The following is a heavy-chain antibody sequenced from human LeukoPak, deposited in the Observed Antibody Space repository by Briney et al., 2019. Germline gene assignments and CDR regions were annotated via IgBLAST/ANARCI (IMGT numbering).Heavy chain of an antibody. D-gene: IGHD6-19*01. J-gene: IGHJ6*02. CDR2: ISYDGSNK. Sequence: GGSLRLSCAASGFTFSSYAMHWVRQAPGKGLEWVAVISYDGSNKYYADSAKGRFTISRDNSKNTLYLQMNSLRAEDTAVYYCARDRPRRMEWLVRAFYYYGMDVWGQGTTVTVSS. CDR1: GFTFSSYA. V-gene: IGHV3-30-3*01. CDR3: ARDRPRRMEWLVRAFYYYGMDV.